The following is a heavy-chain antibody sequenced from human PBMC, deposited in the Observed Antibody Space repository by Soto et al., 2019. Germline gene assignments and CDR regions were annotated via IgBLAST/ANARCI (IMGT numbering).Heavy chain of an antibody. J-gene: IGHJ4*02. CDR1: GGSFSGYY. CDR3: AREKITGLFDY. CDR2: INHSGST. V-gene: IGHV4-34*01. D-gene: IGHD2-8*02. Sequence: SETLSLTCDVYGGSFSGYYWTWIRQPPGTGLEWIGEINHSGSTNYNPSLKSRVTISVDTSKNQFSLKLTSVTAADTAVYYCAREKITGLFDYWGQGTLVTSPQ.